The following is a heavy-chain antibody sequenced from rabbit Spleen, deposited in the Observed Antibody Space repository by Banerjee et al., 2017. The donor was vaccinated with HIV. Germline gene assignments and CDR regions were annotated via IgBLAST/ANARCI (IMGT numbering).Heavy chain of an antibody. Sequence: QEQLEESGGDLVKPGASLTLTCTASGFTLSSSYWIWWVRQAPGKGLEWIACISGGSSGSTGYASWVNGRFTISKTSSTTVTLQMTSLTAADTATYFCARGGEGGYGYLDLWGQGTLVTVS. CDR2: ISGGSSGST. J-gene: IGHJ4*01. CDR1: GFTLSSSYW. D-gene: IGHD5-1*01. CDR3: ARGGEGGYGYLDL. V-gene: IGHV1S45*01.